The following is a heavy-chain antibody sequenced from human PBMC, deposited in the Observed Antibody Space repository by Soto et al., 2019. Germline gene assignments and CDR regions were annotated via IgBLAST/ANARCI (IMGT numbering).Heavy chain of an antibody. Sequence: QVQLVESGGGVVQPGRSLRLSCAASGFTFSSYGMHWVRQAPGKGLEWVAVISYDGSNKYYADSVKGRFTISRDNSKNTLYLQMNSLRAEDTSVYYCAKDRCSSTSCNYYGMDVWGQGTTVTVSS. CDR3: AKDRCSSTSCNYYGMDV. D-gene: IGHD2-2*01. J-gene: IGHJ6*02. CDR1: GFTFSSYG. CDR2: ISYDGSNK. V-gene: IGHV3-30*18.